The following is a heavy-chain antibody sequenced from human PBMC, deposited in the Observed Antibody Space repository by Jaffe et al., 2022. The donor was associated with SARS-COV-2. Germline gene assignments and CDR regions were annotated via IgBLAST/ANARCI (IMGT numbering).Heavy chain of an antibody. D-gene: IGHD1-26*01. CDR2: LYYLGST. Sequence: QLQLQESGPGLVKPSETLSLTCIVSGGSITSSGYYWAWIRQPPGKGLEWIGSLYYLGSTYYNPSLKSRVTISVDTSMNQFSLRLRSVTAADTAIYYCARLRGDIVAVTTTLEYWGQGSLVTVSS. CDR1: GGSITSSGYY. V-gene: IGHV4-39*01. CDR3: ARLRGDIVAVTTTLEY. J-gene: IGHJ4*02.